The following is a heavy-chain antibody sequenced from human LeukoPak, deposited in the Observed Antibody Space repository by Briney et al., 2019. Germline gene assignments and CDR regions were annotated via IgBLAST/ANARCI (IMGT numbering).Heavy chain of an antibody. J-gene: IGHJ4*02. Sequence: GESLKISCKGSGYSFTSYWIGWVRQMPGKGLEWMGIIYPGDSDTRYSPSFRGQVTISVDKSISTAYLQWSSLKASDTAMYYCATFTTNWLSTNWGQGTLVTVSS. D-gene: IGHD3-9*01. V-gene: IGHV5-51*01. CDR3: ATFTTNWLSTN. CDR1: GYSFTSYW. CDR2: IYPGDSDT.